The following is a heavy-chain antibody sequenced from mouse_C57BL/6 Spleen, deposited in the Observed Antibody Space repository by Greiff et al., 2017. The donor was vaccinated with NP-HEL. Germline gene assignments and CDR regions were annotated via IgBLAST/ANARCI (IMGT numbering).Heavy chain of an antibody. CDR2: INPNYGTT. J-gene: IGHJ1*03. V-gene: IGHV1-39*01. CDR3: ARGGLFRGSSYDWYVDV. CDR1: GYSFTDYN. D-gene: IGHD1-1*01. Sequence: VQLQQSGPELVKPGASVKISCKASGYSFTDYNMNWVKQSNGKSLEWIGVINPNYGTTSYNQKFKGKATLTVDQSSSTAYMQLNSLTSEDSAVYYCARGGLFRGSSYDWYVDVWGTGTTVTVSS.